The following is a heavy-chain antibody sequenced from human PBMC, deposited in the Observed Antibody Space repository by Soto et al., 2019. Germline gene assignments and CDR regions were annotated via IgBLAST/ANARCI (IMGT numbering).Heavy chain of an antibody. J-gene: IGHJ3*02. D-gene: IGHD5-18*01. Sequence: XESLKSSCKGCGCSSASYWISWVRQMPGKGLEWMGRIDPSDSYTNYSPSFQGHVTISADKSISTAYLQWSSLKASDTAMYYCARLRGYSYGDAFDIWGQGTMVTVS. CDR3: ARLRGYSYGDAFDI. V-gene: IGHV5-10-1*01. CDR1: GCSSASYW. CDR2: IDPSDSYT.